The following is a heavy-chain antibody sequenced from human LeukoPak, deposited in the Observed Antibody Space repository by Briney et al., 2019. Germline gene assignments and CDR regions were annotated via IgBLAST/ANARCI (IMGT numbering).Heavy chain of an antibody. CDR2: INPNSGGT. V-gene: IGHV1-2*02. Sequence: ASVKVSCKASGYTFTGYYMHWVRQAPGQGLEWMGWINPNSGGTNYAQKFQGRVTMTRDTSISTAYMELSRLRSDDTAVYYCARHPPARTYYHGSGSPIWGQGTLVTVSS. J-gene: IGHJ4*02. CDR3: ARHPPARTYYHGSGSPI. CDR1: GYTFTGYY. D-gene: IGHD3-10*01.